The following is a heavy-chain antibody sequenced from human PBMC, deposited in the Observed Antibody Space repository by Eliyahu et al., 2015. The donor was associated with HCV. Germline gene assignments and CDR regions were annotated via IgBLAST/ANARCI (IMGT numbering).Heavy chain of an antibody. CDR3: AIVGTHYYDSSGYCDY. J-gene: IGHJ4*02. D-gene: IGHD3-22*01. CDR2: IDPSDSYT. Sequence: EVQLVQSGAEVKKPGESLRISCKGSGYSFTSNGTAWXRQMPGKGLEWMGRIDPSDSYTXXSPSFQGHVTISADKSISTAYLQWSSLKASDTAMYYCAIVGTHYYDSSGYCDYWGQGTLVTVSS. CDR1: GYSFTSNG. V-gene: IGHV5-10-1*03.